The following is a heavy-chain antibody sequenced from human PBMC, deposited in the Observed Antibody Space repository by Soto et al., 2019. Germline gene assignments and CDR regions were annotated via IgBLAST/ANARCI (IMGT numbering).Heavy chain of an antibody. CDR2: IRSKANSYAT. Sequence: HPGGSLRLSCAASGFTFSGSAMHWVRQASGKGLEWVGRIRSKANSYATAYAASVKGRFTISRDDSKNTAYLQMNSLKTEDTAVYYCTRQTRPTVVDYYYYGMDVWGQGTTVTVSS. V-gene: IGHV3-73*01. CDR1: GFTFSGSA. D-gene: IGHD2-15*01. CDR3: TRQTRPTVVDYYYYGMDV. J-gene: IGHJ6*02.